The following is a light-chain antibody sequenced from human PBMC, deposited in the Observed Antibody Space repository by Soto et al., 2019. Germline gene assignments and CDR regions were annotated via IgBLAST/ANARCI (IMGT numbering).Light chain of an antibody. J-gene: IGKJ5*01. CDR1: QSVSSSY. V-gene: IGKV3D-20*02. CDR3: QQRSNWPT. Sequence: EIVLTQSPGTLSLSPGERATLSCRASQSVSSSYLAWYQQKPGQAPRLLMYGASTRATDIPARFSGSGSGTDFTLTTSSLGSEDFAIYYCQQRSNWPTFGQGTRLEIK. CDR2: GAS.